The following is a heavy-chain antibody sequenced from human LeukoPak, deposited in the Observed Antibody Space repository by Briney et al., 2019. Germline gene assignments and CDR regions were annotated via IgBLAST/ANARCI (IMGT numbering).Heavy chain of an antibody. Sequence: SETLSLTCAVYGGSLSGYYWSWIRQPPGKGLERIGEINHSGSTNYNPSLKSRVTISVDTSKNQFSLKLSSVTAADTAVYYCATMSTVVPFAFDFWGQGTMVTVSS. CDR3: ATMSTVVPFAFDF. D-gene: IGHD4-23*01. J-gene: IGHJ3*01. CDR2: INHSGST. CDR1: GGSLSGYY. V-gene: IGHV4-34*01.